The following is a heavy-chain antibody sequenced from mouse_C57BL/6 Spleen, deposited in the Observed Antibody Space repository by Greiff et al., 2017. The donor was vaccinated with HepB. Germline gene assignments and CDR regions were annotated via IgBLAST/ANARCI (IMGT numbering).Heavy chain of an antibody. CDR3: ARGSNYIMGY. CDR1: GYAFSSSW. CDR2: IYPGDGDT. J-gene: IGHJ4*01. V-gene: IGHV1-82*01. D-gene: IGHD2-5*01. Sequence: VQLQQSGPELVKPGASVKISCKASGYAFSSSWMNWVKQRPGKGLEWIGRIYPGDGDTNYNGKFKGKATLTADKSSSTAYMQLSSLTSEDSAVYICARGSNYIMGYWGQGTSDTVSS.